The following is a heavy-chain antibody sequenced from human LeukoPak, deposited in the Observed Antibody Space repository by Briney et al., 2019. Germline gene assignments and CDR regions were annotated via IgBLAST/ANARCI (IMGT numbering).Heavy chain of an antibody. V-gene: IGHV3-23*01. Sequence: GGSLRLSCAASEFTFSSYAMSWVRQAPGKGLEWVSAISESGAGTYYADSVKGRFTISRDNSKNTLYLQMNSLRAEDTAVYYCAKQDPLRVAGTGGAFDIWGQGTMVTVSS. CDR1: EFTFSSYA. CDR2: ISESGAGT. D-gene: IGHD6-19*01. CDR3: AKQDPLRVAGTGGAFDI. J-gene: IGHJ3*02.